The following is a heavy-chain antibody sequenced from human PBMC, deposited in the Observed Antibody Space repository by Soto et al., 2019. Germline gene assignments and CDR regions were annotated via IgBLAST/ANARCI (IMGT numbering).Heavy chain of an antibody. CDR3: ATHGLGVSSPPYFDN. CDR1: GGTFSGYV. Sequence: QLVQSGSEVKKPGSSVKVSCQASGGTFSGYVVTWVRQAPGQGLEWMGEFVPLFGTTNYAQRFSGRITITAEESTSTAYMELRTLRSDATAVYYCATHGLGVSSPPYFDNLGQGTLVTVSS. V-gene: IGHV1-69*01. CDR2: FVPLFGTT. J-gene: IGHJ4*02. D-gene: IGHD3-16*01.